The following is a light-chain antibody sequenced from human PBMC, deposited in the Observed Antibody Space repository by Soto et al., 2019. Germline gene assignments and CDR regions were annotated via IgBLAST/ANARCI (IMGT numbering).Light chain of an antibody. J-gene: IGLJ2*01. V-gene: IGLV1-44*01. Sequence: QLVLTQPPSASVTPGQRVTISCSGSNSNIGSNLVTWYQQLPGTAPKCLIYSDNQRPSGVPDRISGSRSGTSASLASSGLQSEDEAEYDCAAWEDSRSGRVFGVGTKVTVL. CDR3: AAWEDSRSGRV. CDR2: SDN. CDR1: NSNIGSNL.